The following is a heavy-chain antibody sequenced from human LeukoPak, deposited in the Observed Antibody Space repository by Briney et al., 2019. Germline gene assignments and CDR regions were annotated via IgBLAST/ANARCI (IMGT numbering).Heavy chain of an antibody. D-gene: IGHD3-3*01. Sequence: ASVKVSCKASGYTFTSYDIHWVRQATAQGLEWMGWMNPNSGNTGYAQKFQGRVTITRNTSISTAYMELSSLRSEDTAVYYCARGILRFLEWLRTELDYWGQGTLVTVSS. J-gene: IGHJ4*02. CDR1: GYTFTSYD. CDR3: ARGILRFLEWLRTELDY. V-gene: IGHV1-8*03. CDR2: MNPNSGNT.